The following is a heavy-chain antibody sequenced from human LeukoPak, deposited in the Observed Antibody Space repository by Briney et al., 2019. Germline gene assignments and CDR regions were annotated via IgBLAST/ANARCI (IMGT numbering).Heavy chain of an antibody. V-gene: IGHV3-48*04. J-gene: IGHJ4*02. CDR3: AKEDYGDPDY. Sequence: GGSLRLSCAASGFTFSSYSMNWVRQTPGKGLEWVSYISSSSSTILYADSVKGRLTISRDNAKNSLYLQMNSLGAADTAVYYCAKEDYGDPDYWGQGTLVTVSS. CDR2: ISSSSSTI. D-gene: IGHD4-17*01. CDR1: GFTFSSYS.